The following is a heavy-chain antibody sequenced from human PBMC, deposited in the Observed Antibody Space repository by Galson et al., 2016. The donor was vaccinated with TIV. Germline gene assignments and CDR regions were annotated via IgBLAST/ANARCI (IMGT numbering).Heavy chain of an antibody. CDR2: MSSGGSL. CDR1: ALTVSDNY. J-gene: IGHJ6*02. V-gene: IGHV3-66*02. D-gene: IGHD2-21*01. CDR3: TRARRFCGNNCYLSYYYGMDV. Sequence: SLRLSCAASALTVSDNYMTWVRQAPGKGLEWVAIMSSGGSLNYADFVRGRFTVSRDNSKNTLYLQMNRLRTDDTAIYYCTRARRFCGNNCYLSYYYGMDVWGRGTTVTVPS.